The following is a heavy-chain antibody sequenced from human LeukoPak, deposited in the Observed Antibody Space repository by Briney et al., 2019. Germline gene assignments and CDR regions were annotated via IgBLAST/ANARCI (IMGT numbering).Heavy chain of an antibody. Sequence: SGGSLRLSCAASGFTFSDHYMDWVRQAPGEGLEWVGRSRNKANSYTTEYAASVKGRFTISRDVSKDSLYLQMNSLKTEDTAVYYCARAGLVVVPAKKPDAFDVWGQGTMVTVSS. CDR3: ARAGLVVVPAKKPDAFDV. V-gene: IGHV3-72*01. J-gene: IGHJ3*01. CDR1: GFTFSDHY. D-gene: IGHD2-21*02. CDR2: SRNKANSYTT.